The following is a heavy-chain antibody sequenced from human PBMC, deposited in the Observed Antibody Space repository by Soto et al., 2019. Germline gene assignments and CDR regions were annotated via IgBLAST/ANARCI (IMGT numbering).Heavy chain of an antibody. J-gene: IGHJ4*02. D-gene: IGHD2-15*01. V-gene: IGHV3-74*03. CDR2: VNPDGSDT. Sequence: GGSLRLSCAVSGFSFSSYWMHWVRQAPGKGLVWVSRVNPDGSDTTYADSVKGRFTISRDNAKNTLYLQMNSLRVEDTAVYYGERDYGGWSNPIEVRGQGTAVTVSS. CDR3: ERDYGGWSNPIEV. CDR1: GFSFSSYW.